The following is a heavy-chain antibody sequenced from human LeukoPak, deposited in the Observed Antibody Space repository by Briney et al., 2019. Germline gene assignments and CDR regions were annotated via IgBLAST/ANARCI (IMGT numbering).Heavy chain of an antibody. CDR2: ISGSGGDI. CDR3: ARDIRAVGVTLYFDY. J-gene: IGHJ4*02. CDR1: GFTFSGYY. D-gene: IGHD1-26*01. V-gene: IGHV3-11*01. Sequence: GGSLRLSCATSGFTFSGYYMSWIRQAPGKGLEWLSYISGSGGDIHYADSVKGRFTISRDNAKNSLYLQMNSLRAEDTAMYYCARDIRAVGVTLYFDYWGQGILVTVSS.